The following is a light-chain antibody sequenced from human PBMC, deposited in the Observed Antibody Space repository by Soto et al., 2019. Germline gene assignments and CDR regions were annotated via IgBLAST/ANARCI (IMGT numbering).Light chain of an antibody. Sequence: DIQLTQSPSFLSASVEDRVTISCRASYDISSSLAWYQQEPGKPPKLLIYDSSTLQTGVPSRFTGSGSGRKFTLTSSGLQFVEFATYFCQQLSHYPYTFGQGTKLEI. CDR1: YDISSS. CDR2: DSS. J-gene: IGKJ2*01. V-gene: IGKV1-9*01. CDR3: QQLSHYPYT.